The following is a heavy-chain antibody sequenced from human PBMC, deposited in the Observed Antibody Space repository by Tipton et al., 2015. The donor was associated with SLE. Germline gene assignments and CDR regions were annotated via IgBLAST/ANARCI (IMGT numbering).Heavy chain of an antibody. CDR2: INYSGTT. CDR1: GGSISSGNYY. V-gene: IGHV4-39*07. Sequence: TLSLTCTVSGGSISSGNYYWGWIWQPPGKGLEWIGTINYSGTTYYNPSLKSRVTLSVDTSKNQFFMKLTSVTAADTAAFYCARLSRDTTAFDVWGQGTMVTVSS. CDR3: ARLSRDTTAFDV. J-gene: IGHJ3*01. D-gene: IGHD1-1*01.